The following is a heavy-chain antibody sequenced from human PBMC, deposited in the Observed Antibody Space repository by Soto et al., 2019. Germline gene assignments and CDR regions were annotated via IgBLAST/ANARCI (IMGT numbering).Heavy chain of an antibody. CDR3: AREKGRGKLDY. CDR1: GYIFTSYY. D-gene: IGHD1-1*01. V-gene: IGHV1-8*01. CDR2: VNPNSGNT. J-gene: IGHJ4*02. Sequence: ASVKVSCKASGYIFTSYYIHWVRQAPGQGPEWMGMVNPNSGNTGYAQKFQGRVTMTRNTSISTAYMELSSLRSEDTAVYYCAREKGRGKLDYWGQGTLVTFSS.